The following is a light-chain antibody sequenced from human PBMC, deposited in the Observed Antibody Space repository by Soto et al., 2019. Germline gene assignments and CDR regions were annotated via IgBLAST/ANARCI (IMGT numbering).Light chain of an antibody. Sequence: DIVMTQSPDSLAVSLGERATINCKSSQSVSYSSNNKNYLAWYQQKSGQPPKLLIYWASTRESGVPDRFSGSGSGTDFTLTISSLQAEDVAVYYCQQYYSSPCTFGPGTKVDI. V-gene: IGKV4-1*01. CDR2: WAS. CDR1: QSVSYSSNNKNY. J-gene: IGKJ3*01. CDR3: QQYYSSPCT.